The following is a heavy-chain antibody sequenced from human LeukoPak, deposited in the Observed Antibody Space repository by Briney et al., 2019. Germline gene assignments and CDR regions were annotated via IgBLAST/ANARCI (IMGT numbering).Heavy chain of an antibody. V-gene: IGHV1-18*01. D-gene: IGHD6-19*01. J-gene: IGHJ4*02. Sequence: ASVKVSYQASGYTFTSYGISWVRQAPGQWLEWMGWISAYNGNTNYAQKLQGRVTMTTDTSTSTAYMELRSLRSDDTAVYYCARDVTVAGVYYFDYWGQGTLVTVSS. CDR2: ISAYNGNT. CDR1: GYTFTSYG. CDR3: ARDVTVAGVYYFDY.